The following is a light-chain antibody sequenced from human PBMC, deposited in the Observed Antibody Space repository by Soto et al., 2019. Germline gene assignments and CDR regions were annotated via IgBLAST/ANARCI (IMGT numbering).Light chain of an antibody. Sequence: QSALTQPASVSGSPGQSITISCTGTSNDIGGHNHVSWYQQHPGNSPKLIIYEVTEWPSGVSNRFSASKSGTTASLTISGLQAEDEADYYCCSYAGIITWVCGGGTKLTVL. CDR3: CSYAGIITWV. CDR2: EVT. CDR1: SNDIGGHNH. J-gene: IGLJ3*02. V-gene: IGLV2-23*02.